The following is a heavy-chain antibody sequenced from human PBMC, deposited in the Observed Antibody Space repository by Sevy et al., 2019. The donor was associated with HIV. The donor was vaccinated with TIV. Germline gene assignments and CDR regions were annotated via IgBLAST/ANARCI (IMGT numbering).Heavy chain of an antibody. Sequence: GGSLRLSCAASGFTFTSYWMSWVRQAPGKGLEWVANIKQDGSEKYYVDSVKGRFTISRDNAKNSLYLQMNSLRAEDTAVYYCARAYSSGWYRYYYYDMDVWGKGTTVTVSS. V-gene: IGHV3-7*03. D-gene: IGHD6-19*01. CDR3: ARAYSSGWYRYYYYDMDV. J-gene: IGHJ6*03. CDR1: GFTFTSYW. CDR2: IKQDGSEK.